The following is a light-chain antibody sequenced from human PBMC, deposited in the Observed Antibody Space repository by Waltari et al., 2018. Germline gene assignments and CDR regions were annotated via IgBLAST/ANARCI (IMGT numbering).Light chain of an antibody. CDR1: SGSLSTTSY. CDR3: ALYMGSGIWV. J-gene: IGLJ3*02. CDR2: KAN. V-gene: IGLV8-61*01. Sequence: QTVVTQEPSLSVSPGGTVTLPCALSSGSLSTTSYATWYQQTPGPAPRTLVYKANARSSGVPDRFSGSILGNTAALTITGAQADDESDYYCALYMGSGIWVFGGGTRLTVL.